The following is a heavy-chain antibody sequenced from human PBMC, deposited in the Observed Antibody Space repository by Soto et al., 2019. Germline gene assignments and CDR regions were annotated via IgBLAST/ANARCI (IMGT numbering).Heavy chain of an antibody. CDR2: IYWDDTK. CDR1: GFSLTTDRVG. CDR3: AHAYGGRSLY. Sequence: QITLKESSPTLVKPTQTLTLTCTFSGFSLTTDRVGVGWIRQPPGEALEWLAVIYWDDTKTYRPSLESRLTITKDTSKNPVALTMPNLDSVDTATYYCAHAYGGRSLYWGQGTPVTVSS. D-gene: IGHD1-26*01. J-gene: IGHJ4*02. V-gene: IGHV2-5*02.